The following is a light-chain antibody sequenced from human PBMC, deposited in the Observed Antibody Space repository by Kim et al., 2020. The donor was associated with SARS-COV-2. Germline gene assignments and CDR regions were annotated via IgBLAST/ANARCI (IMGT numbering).Light chain of an antibody. V-gene: IGKV1-12*01. CDR1: PDISYW. CDR2: GAT. J-gene: IGKJ2*01. Sequence: DIQMTQSPYAVSASVGDRVTITCRASPDISYWLAWYQQKPGKAPILLIYGATTLQDGVPSRFSGSGSGTDFTLTISSLRSEDSATYFCQHAFSVPYTFGQGTKLEI. CDR3: QHAFSVPYT.